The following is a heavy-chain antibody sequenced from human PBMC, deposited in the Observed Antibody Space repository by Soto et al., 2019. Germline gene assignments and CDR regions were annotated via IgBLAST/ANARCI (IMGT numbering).Heavy chain of an antibody. Sequence: GGSLRLSCAASGFTFGSYEMNWVRQAPGKGLEWVSYISSSGSTIYYADSVKGRFTISRDNAKNSLYLQMNSLRAEDTAVYYCARARCITMVRGVCLYYYGMDVWGQWTTVTV. J-gene: IGHJ6*02. D-gene: IGHD3-10*01. V-gene: IGHV3-48*03. CDR2: ISSSGSTI. CDR3: ARARCITMVRGVCLYYYGMDV. CDR1: GFTFGSYE.